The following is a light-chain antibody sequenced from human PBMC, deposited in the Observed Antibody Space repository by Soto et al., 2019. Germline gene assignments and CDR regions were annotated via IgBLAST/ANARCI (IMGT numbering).Light chain of an antibody. J-gene: IGKJ4*01. CDR3: QQYGSSPVT. Sequence: EIVLTQSPGTLSLSPGERATLSCRASQSVSSSYLAWYRQKPGQAPRLLIYGASSRATGIPDRFSGSGSGTYFTLTISRLGPEDFAVYYCQQYGSSPVTFGGGIKVEIK. CDR1: QSVSSSY. V-gene: IGKV3-20*01. CDR2: GAS.